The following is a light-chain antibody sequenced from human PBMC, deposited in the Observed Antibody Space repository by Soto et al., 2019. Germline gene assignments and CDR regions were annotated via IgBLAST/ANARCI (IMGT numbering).Light chain of an antibody. CDR1: QSVLYSSNNTNY. CDR3: QPYNNWPLT. CDR2: DTS. J-gene: IGKJ4*01. V-gene: IGKV4-1*01. Sequence: DIVITRSPGSLAVGRGEMATNKGKSIQSVLYSSNNTNYLAWYQHKPGKTPRLLIYDTSTRATGVPTRFSGSRSGAEFTLTINSLQSEDFAVHYCQPYNNWPLTFGGGTKVDIK.